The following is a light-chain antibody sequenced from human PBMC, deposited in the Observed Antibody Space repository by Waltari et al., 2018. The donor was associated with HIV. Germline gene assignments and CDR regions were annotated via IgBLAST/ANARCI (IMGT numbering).Light chain of an antibody. J-gene: IGKJ4*01. Sequence: DIQMAQSPFNVSAFVGGTVTLTCRASRDISTSLAWYQVKPWRAPKLLIYSALQLETGVPSRFGGAGSGTEFTLTITSLQPEDFATYYCQQGDSFPHTFGGGTRVDMK. CDR3: QQGDSFPHT. V-gene: IGKV1-12*01. CDR1: RDISTS. CDR2: SAL.